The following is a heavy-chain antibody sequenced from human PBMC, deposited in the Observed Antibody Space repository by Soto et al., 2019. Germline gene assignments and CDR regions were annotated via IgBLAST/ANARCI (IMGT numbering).Heavy chain of an antibody. D-gene: IGHD2-2*02. CDR2: IYYSGST. CDR1: GGSISSYY. CDR3: ARDGKYCSSTSCYRREGWFDP. J-gene: IGHJ5*02. Sequence: NPSETLSLTCTVSGGSISSYYWSWIRQPPGKGLEWIGYIYYSGSTNYNPSLKSRVTISVDTSKNQFSLKLSSVTAADTAVYYCARDGKYCSSTSCYRREGWFDPWGQGTLVTVSS. V-gene: IGHV4-59*01.